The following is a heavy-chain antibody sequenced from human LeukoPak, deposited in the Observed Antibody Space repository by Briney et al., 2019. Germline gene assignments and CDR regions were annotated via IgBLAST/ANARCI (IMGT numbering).Heavy chain of an antibody. CDR1: GFTFRTYT. V-gene: IGHV3-23*01. J-gene: IGHJ4*02. D-gene: IGHD5-12*01. Sequence: GGSLRLSCAASGFTFRTYTMTWVRQAPRKGLEWVSSISSNGGGTYYADSVKGRFTISRDNSKNTFYVQMNNLRTEDTAVYFCARGGGYDRAPYFDYWGQGSLVTVSS. CDR2: ISSNGGGT. CDR3: ARGGGYDRAPYFDY.